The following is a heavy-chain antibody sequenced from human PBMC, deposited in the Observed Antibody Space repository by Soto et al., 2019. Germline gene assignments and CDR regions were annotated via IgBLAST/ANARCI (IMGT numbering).Heavy chain of an antibody. Sequence: QVQLVQSGAEVKKPGASVKVSCKASGDTFSDYYMHWVRQAPGQGLEWMGWINPKTGGTNYAQKFQDCVTMTRDTSISTAYMELNRLTSDDTAVYYCARDPESPQGNHGLDVWGQGTTVTVSS. V-gene: IGHV1-2*04. CDR3: ARDPESPQGNHGLDV. D-gene: IGHD4-4*01. CDR1: GDTFSDYY. J-gene: IGHJ6*02. CDR2: INPKTGGT.